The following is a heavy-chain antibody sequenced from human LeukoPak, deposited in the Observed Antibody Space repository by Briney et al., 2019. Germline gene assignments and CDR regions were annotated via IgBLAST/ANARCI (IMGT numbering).Heavy chain of an antibody. J-gene: IGHJ4*02. Sequence: GGSLRLSCAASGFTFSSYAMRWVRQAPGKGLEWVSAISGSGGSTYYADSVKGRFTISRDNSKNTLYLQMNSLRAEDTAVYYCAKGPRRWFGELLFFDYWGQGTLVTVSS. CDR1: GFTFSSYA. CDR2: ISGSGGST. CDR3: AKGPRRWFGELLFFDY. V-gene: IGHV3-23*01. D-gene: IGHD3-10*01.